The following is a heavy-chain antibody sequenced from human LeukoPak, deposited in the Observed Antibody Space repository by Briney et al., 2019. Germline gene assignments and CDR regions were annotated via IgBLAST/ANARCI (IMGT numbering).Heavy chain of an antibody. CDR3: ARDRPIFGESHDAFDV. J-gene: IGHJ3*01. Sequence: GGSLRLSCAASGFTLSSYWMHRVHQAPGKGLVWVSRINSDGSSTSYADSVKGRITISRDNAKNSLYLQMNSLRAEDTAVYYCARDRPIFGESHDAFDVWGQGTLVTVSS. CDR2: INSDGSST. CDR1: GFTLSSYW. D-gene: IGHD3-10*01. V-gene: IGHV3-74*01.